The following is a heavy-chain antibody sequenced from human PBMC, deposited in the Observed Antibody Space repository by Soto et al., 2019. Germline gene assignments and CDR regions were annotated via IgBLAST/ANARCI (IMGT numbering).Heavy chain of an antibody. D-gene: IGHD5-18*01. CDR3: ARMGYSYGLGYYYYYGMDV. CDR2: IIPIFGTA. V-gene: IGHV1-69*06. J-gene: IGHJ6*02. CDR1: GGTFSSYA. Sequence: QVQLVQSGAEVKKPGSSVKVSCKASGGTFSSYAISWVRQAPGQGLEWMGGIIPIFGTANYAQKFQGRVTITADKSTSTAYMELSSLRSEDTAVYYCARMGYSYGLGYYYYYGMDVWGQGTTVTVSS.